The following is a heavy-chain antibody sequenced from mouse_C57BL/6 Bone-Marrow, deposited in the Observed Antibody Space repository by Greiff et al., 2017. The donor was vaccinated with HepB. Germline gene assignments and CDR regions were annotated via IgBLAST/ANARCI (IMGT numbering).Heavy chain of an antibody. CDR3: ARTPRTIRWYFDV. CDR2: INPSSGYT. V-gene: IGHV1-7*01. CDR1: GYTFTSYW. Sequence: VQLVESGAELAKPGASVKLSCKASGYTFTSYWMHWVKQRPGQGLEWIGYINPSSGYTKYNQKFKDKATLTADKSSSTAYMQLSSLTYEDSAVYYCARTPRTIRWYFDVWGTGTTVTVSS. J-gene: IGHJ1*03.